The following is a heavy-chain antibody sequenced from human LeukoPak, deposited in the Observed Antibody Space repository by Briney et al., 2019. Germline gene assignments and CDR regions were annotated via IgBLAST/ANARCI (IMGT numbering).Heavy chain of an antibody. Sequence: ASVKVSCKASGYTFTDYYMHWVRQAPGQGLEWMGWINPNSGGTNFAQKFQGRVAMTRDTSISTAYLALGSLRSDDTAVYFCARARWQLVPYFDSWGQGTLVTVSS. J-gene: IGHJ4*02. CDR1: GYTFTDYY. V-gene: IGHV1-2*02. CDR3: ARARWQLVPYFDS. D-gene: IGHD6-6*01. CDR2: INPNSGGT.